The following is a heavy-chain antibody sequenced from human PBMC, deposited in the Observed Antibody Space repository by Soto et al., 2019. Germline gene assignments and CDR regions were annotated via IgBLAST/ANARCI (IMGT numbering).Heavy chain of an antibody. CDR1: GGSISPYY. D-gene: IGHD3-3*01. CDR3: ARVPGDFWSGYYSWFDP. J-gene: IGHJ5*02. Sequence: SETLSLTCTISGGSISPYYWSWIRQPPGKGLEWIGYIYYSGTTKYNPSLQSRVIISVDRSKNQLSLKMSSVTAADTAVYYCARVPGDFWSGYYSWFDPWGQGTLVTVSS. V-gene: IGHV4-59*12. CDR2: IYYSGTT.